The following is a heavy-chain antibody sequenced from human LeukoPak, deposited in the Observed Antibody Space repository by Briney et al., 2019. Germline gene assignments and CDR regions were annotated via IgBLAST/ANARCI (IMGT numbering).Heavy chain of an antibody. CDR3: ARALAAAAGRRAGMMGD. Sequence: ASVKVSCKASGYTFTRYYMHWVGQAPGQGLEWMGIINPSGGSTSYAQKFQGRVTMTRDMSTSTVYMELSSLRSDDTAVYYCARALAAAAGRRAGMMGDWGQGTLVTVSS. CDR2: INPSGGST. CDR1: GYTFTRYY. V-gene: IGHV1-46*01. D-gene: IGHD6-13*01. J-gene: IGHJ4*02.